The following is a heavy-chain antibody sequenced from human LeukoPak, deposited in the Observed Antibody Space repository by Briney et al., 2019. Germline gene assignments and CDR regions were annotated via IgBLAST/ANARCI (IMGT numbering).Heavy chain of an antibody. CDR3: ARPPFGYSYGSTYYYYYMDV. V-gene: IGHV3-23*01. D-gene: IGHD5-18*01. J-gene: IGHJ6*03. Sequence: GGSLRLSCAASGFTFTTYDMSWVRQAPGKGLEWVSAIIGSGGSTYYADSVKGRFTISRDNSKNTLYLQMNSLRAEDTAVYYCARPPFGYSYGSTYYYYYMDVWGKGTTVTISS. CDR1: GFTFTTYD. CDR2: IIGSGGST.